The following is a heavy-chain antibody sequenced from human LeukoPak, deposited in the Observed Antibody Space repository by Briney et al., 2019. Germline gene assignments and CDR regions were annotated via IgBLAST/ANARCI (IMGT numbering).Heavy chain of an antibody. D-gene: IGHD6-13*01. V-gene: IGHV3-30-3*01. CDR3: ARDVVGSSNNGMDV. CDR2: ISYDGSNK. CDR1: GFTFSSYA. J-gene: IGHJ6*02. Sequence: GGSLRLSCAASGFTFSSYAMHWVRQAPGKGLEWVAVISYDGSNKYYADSVKGRFTISRDDSKNTLYLQMNSLRAEDTAVYYCARDVVGSSNNGMDVWGQGTTVTVSS.